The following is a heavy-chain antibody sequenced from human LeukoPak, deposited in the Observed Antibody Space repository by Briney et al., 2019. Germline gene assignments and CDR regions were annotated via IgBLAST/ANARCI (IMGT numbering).Heavy chain of an antibody. CDR3: ATTPTNDFDY. V-gene: IGHV4-39*07. Sequence: NSSETLSLTCTVSGGSISSSSYYWGWIRRPPGKGLEWIGSIYYSGSTYYNPSLKSRVTISVDTSKNQFSLKLSSVTAADTAVYYCATTPTNDFDYWGQGTPVTVSS. D-gene: IGHD2-8*01. CDR1: GGSISSSSYY. J-gene: IGHJ4*02. CDR2: IYYSGST.